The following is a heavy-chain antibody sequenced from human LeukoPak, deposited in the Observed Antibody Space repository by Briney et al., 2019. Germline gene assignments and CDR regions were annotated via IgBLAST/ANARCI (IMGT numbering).Heavy chain of an antibody. V-gene: IGHV3-7*03. J-gene: IGHJ4*02. CDR3: AKDPTYYYDSSTNY. D-gene: IGHD3-22*01. CDR1: GFTFSGYL. CDR2: INQGGSEK. Sequence: GGSLRLSCAASGFTFSGYLMTWVRQAPGKGLEFVAKINQGGSEKYCVKSVEGRFTISRDNSKNTLYLQMNSLRAEDTAVYYCAKDPTYYYDSSTNYWGQGTLVTVSS.